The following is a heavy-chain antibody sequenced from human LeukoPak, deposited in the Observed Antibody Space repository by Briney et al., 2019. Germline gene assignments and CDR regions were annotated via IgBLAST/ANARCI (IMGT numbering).Heavy chain of an antibody. Sequence: GRSLRLSCPASGFTFSSYGMHWVRQASGKGLEWVAVIWYDGSNKYYADSVKGRFTISRDNSKNTLYLQMNSLRAEDTAVYYCAKFRWYYDSSGYLDYWGQGTLVTVSS. J-gene: IGHJ4*02. CDR3: AKFRWYYDSSGYLDY. CDR2: IWYDGSNK. D-gene: IGHD3-22*01. CDR1: GFTFSSYG. V-gene: IGHV3-33*06.